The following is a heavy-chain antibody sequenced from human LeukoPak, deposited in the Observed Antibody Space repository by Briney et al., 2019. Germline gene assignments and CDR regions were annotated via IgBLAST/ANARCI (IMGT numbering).Heavy chain of an antibody. CDR1: GGTFSSYA. V-gene: IGHV1-69*06. J-gene: IGHJ6*04. CDR3: ARGQRGYDYDYYYGMDV. CDR2: IIPIFGTA. Sequence: SVKVSCKASGGTFSSYAISWVRQAPGQGPEWMGGIIPIFGTANYAQKFQGRVTITPDKSTSTAYMELSSLRSEDTAVYYCARGQRGYDYDYYYGMDVWGKGTTVTVSS. D-gene: IGHD5-12*01.